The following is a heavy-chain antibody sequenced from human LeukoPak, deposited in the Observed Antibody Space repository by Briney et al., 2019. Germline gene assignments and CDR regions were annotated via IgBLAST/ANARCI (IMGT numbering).Heavy chain of an antibody. D-gene: IGHD2-15*01. CDR2: ISYDGSNK. V-gene: IGHV3-30*03. J-gene: IGHJ4*02. Sequence: PGGSLRLSCAASGFTFSSYGMHWVRQAPGKGLEWVAVISYDGSNKYYADSVKGRFTISRDNSKNTLYLQMNSLRAEDTAVYYCARDPRYCSGGSCYSSWWYFDYWGQGTLVTVSS. CDR1: GFTFSSYG. CDR3: ARDPRYCSGGSCYSSWWYFDY.